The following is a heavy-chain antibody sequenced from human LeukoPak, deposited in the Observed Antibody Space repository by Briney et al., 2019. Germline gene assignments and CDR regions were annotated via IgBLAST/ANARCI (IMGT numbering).Heavy chain of an antibody. D-gene: IGHD6-13*01. V-gene: IGHV3-11*03. CDR2: ISSFSNFR. Sequence: GGSLRLSCAASGFTFSDYYMSWLRQAPGKGLEWVSHISSFSNFRSYADSVKGGFTISRDNAKNSLYLQVNSLRAEDTAVYHCARPTIAAAGNFEYWGQGTLVTVSS. CDR3: ARPTIAAAGNFEY. CDR1: GFTFSDYY. J-gene: IGHJ4*02.